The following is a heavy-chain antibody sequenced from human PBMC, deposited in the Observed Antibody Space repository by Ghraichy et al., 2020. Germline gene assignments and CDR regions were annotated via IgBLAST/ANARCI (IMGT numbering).Heavy chain of an antibody. V-gene: IGHV3-66*02. J-gene: IGHJ4*02. CDR1: GFTVSSNY. CDR2: IYSGGST. D-gene: IGHD2-2*01. Sequence: GGSLRLSCAASGFTVSSNYMSWVRQAPGKGLEWVSVIYSGGSTYYADSVKGRFTISRDNSKNTLYLQMNSLRAEDTAVYYCARGAYCSSTSCSLDYWGQGTLVTVSS. CDR3: ARGAYCSSTSCSLDY.